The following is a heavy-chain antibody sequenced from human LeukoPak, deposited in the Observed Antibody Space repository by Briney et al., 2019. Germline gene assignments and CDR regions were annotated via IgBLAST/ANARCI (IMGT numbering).Heavy chain of an antibody. V-gene: IGHV3-30-3*01. J-gene: IGHJ4*02. CDR2: ISYDGSNK. CDR3: AKGSDTSGYDPFDC. D-gene: IGHD3-22*01. CDR1: GFTFSSYA. Sequence: GRSLRLSCAASGFTFSSYAMHWVRQAPGKGLEWAAVISYDGSNKYYADSVKGRFTISRDNSKNTLYLQMNSLRAEDTAVYYCAKGSDTSGYDPFDCWGQGTLVTVSS.